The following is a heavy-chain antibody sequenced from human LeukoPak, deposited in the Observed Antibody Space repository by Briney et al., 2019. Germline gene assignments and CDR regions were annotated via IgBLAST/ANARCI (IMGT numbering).Heavy chain of an antibody. V-gene: IGHV3-30*18. Sequence: GRSLRLSCAASGFTFSSYGMHWVRQAPGKGLEWVAVISYDGSNKYYADSVKGQFTISRDNSKNTLYLQMNSLRAEDTAVYYCAKDLYGDYGLDYWGQGTLVTVSS. CDR1: GFTFSSYG. CDR2: ISYDGSNK. CDR3: AKDLYGDYGLDY. D-gene: IGHD4-17*01. J-gene: IGHJ4*02.